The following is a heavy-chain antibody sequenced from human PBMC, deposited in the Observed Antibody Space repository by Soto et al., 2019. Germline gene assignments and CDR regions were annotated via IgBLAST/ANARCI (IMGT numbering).Heavy chain of an antibody. V-gene: IGHV1-2*04. D-gene: IGHD5-18*01. CDR3: ARDMDTAMAYYYYYGMDV. CDR1: GYTFTGYY. J-gene: IGHJ6*02. CDR2: INPNSGGT. Sequence: QVQLVQSGAEVKKPGASVKVSCKASGYTFTGYYMHWVRQAPGQGLEWKGWINPNSGGTNYAQKFQGWVTMTRDTCISTAYMELSRLRSDDTAVYYCARDMDTAMAYYYYYGMDVWGQGTTVTVSS.